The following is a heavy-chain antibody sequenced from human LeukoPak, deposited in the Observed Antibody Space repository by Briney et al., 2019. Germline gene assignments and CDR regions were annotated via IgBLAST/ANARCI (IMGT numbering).Heavy chain of an antibody. Sequence: ASVKVSCKASGYTFTSYDINWVRQATGQGLEWMGWMNPNSGNTGYAQKFQGRVTITRNTSISTAYMELSSLRSEDTAVYYCARVMGATTPDWDYWGQGTLVTVSS. CDR3: ARVMGATTPDWDY. V-gene: IGHV1-8*03. D-gene: IGHD1-26*01. J-gene: IGHJ4*02. CDR2: MNPNSGNT. CDR1: GYTFTSYD.